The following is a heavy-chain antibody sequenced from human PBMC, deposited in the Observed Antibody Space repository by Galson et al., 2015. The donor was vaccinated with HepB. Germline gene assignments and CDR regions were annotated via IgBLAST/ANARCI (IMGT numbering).Heavy chain of an antibody. J-gene: IGHJ4*02. CDR3: ATENGYTGDFFDY. Sequence: SETLSLTCTVSGGSIYGYYWSWIRQPAWKGLEWIGRIYSNGDTNYNPALESRVTLSIDTSKKQFSLNLRSVTAADTAVYYCATENGYTGDFFDYWGQGILVSVSS. CDR1: GGSIYGYY. D-gene: IGHD3-16*01. CDR2: IYSNGDT. V-gene: IGHV4-4*07.